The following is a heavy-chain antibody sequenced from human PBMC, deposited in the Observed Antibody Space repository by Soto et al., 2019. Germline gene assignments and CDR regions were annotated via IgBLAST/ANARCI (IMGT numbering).Heavy chain of an antibody. V-gene: IGHV1-18*01. D-gene: IGHD5-18*01. CDR1: GYTLASYG. Sequence: VRVSCKASGYTLASYGIRWVRQAPGQGLEWMGWISAYNGNTNYAQKLQGRVTMTTDTSTSTAYMELRSLRSDDTAVYYCARVIGGYSYGNFDYWGQGTLVTVSS. J-gene: IGHJ4*02. CDR2: ISAYNGNT. CDR3: ARVIGGYSYGNFDY.